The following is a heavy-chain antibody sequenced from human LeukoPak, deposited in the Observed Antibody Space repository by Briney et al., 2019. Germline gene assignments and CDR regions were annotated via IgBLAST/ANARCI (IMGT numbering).Heavy chain of an antibody. J-gene: IGHJ3*02. CDR2: IYSSGST. CDR1: GGSISSYY. Sequence: SETLSLTCTVSGGSISSYYWSWIRQPAGKGLEWIGRIYSSGSTNYNPSLKSRVTMSVDTSKNQFSLKLSSVTAADTAVYYCAMLEPERYTHEAFDIWGQRTMVSVPS. D-gene: IGHD3-3*01. CDR3: AMLEPERYTHEAFDI. V-gene: IGHV4-4*07.